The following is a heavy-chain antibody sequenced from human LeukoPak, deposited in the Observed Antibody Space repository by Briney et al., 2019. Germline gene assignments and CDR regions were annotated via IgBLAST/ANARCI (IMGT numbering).Heavy chain of an antibody. Sequence: PGGSLRLSCAASGFTFTTFALSWVRQAPGKGLEWVSSISGSGGTTYFEDSVKGRFTISRDNSKNTLFLQMNSLRADDTAVYYCAKDRAYSSSPAYFQHWGQGTLVIVSS. CDR1: GFTFTTFA. V-gene: IGHV3-23*01. J-gene: IGHJ1*01. CDR2: ISGSGGTT. CDR3: AKDRAYSSSPAYFQH. D-gene: IGHD6-13*01.